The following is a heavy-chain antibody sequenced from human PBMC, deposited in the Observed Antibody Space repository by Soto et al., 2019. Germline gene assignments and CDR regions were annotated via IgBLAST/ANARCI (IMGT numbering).Heavy chain of an antibody. CDR2: IYQSGST. Sequence: PSETLSLTCAVSGGSISSGGYSWSWIRQPPGKGLEWIGYIYQSGSTYYNPSLKNRVTISVDRSRNQFSLKLSSVTAADTAVYFCAAQSYSNTGGYYCAMDVWGQGTMVTVSS. V-gene: IGHV4-30-2*01. J-gene: IGHJ6*02. D-gene: IGHD4-4*01. CDR3: AAQSYSNTGGYYCAMDV. CDR1: GGSISSGGYS.